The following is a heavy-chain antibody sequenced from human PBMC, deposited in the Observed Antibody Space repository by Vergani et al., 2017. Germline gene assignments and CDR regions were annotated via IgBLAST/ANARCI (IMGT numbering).Heavy chain of an antibody. CDR1: GYTFTSYD. CDR3: AAGRTTGTTNGFDP. Sequence: QVQLVQSGAEVKKPGASVKVSCKASGYTFTSYDINWVRQATGQGLEWMGWMNPNSGNTGYAQKFQERVTITRDMSTSTAYMELSSLRSEDTAVYYCAAGRTTGTTNGFDPWGQGTLVTVSS. V-gene: IGHV1-8*01. D-gene: IGHD1-1*01. J-gene: IGHJ5*02. CDR2: MNPNSGNT.